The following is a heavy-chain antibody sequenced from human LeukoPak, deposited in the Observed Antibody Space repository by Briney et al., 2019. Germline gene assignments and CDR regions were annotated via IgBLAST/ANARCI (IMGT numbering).Heavy chain of an antibody. J-gene: IGHJ3*02. CDR3: ARDRLLVRGVIINDAFDI. V-gene: IGHV4-59*01. CDR2: IYYSGST. D-gene: IGHD3-10*01. Sequence: SETLSLTCTVSGGSISSYYWSWIRQPPGKGLEWIGYIYYSGSTNYNPSLKSRVTISVDTSKNQFSLKLSSVTAADTAVYYCARDRLLVRGVIINDAFDIWGQGTMVTVSS. CDR1: GGSISSYY.